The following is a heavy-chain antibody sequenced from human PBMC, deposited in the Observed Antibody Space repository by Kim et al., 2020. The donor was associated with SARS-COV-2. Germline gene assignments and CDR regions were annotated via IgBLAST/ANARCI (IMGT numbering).Heavy chain of an antibody. CDR2: ISSSSSYI. J-gene: IGHJ4*02. D-gene: IGHD4-17*01. CDR1: GFTFSSYS. V-gene: IGHV3-21*01. Sequence: GGSLRLSCAASGFTFSSYSMNWVRQAPGKGLEWVSSISSSSSYIYYADSVKGRFTISRDNAKNSLYLQMNSLRAEDTAVYYCARWKYGDYYFDYWGQGTLVTVSS. CDR3: ARWKYGDYYFDY.